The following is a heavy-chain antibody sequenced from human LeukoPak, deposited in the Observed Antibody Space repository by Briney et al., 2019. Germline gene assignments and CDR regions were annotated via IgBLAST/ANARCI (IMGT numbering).Heavy chain of an antibody. CDR1: GGSFSDYS. J-gene: IGHJ4*02. Sequence: PSETLSLTCAVYGGSFSDYSWTWIRQPPGKGLEWVATIKQDGSAEFYVDSVKGRFTISRDSAKNSLYLQMNSLRDDDTAVYYCARDLFDYWGQGTLVTVSS. CDR3: ARDLFDY. CDR2: IKQDGSAE. V-gene: IGHV3-7*01.